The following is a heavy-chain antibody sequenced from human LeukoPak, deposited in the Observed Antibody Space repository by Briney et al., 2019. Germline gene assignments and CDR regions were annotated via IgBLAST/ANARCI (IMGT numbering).Heavy chain of an antibody. CDR1: GGSISSGGYY. CDR2: IYYSGST. D-gene: IGHD2-15*01. J-gene: IGHJ5*02. V-gene: IGHV4-31*03. Sequence: SQTLSLTCTVSGGSISSGGYYWSWIRQHPGQGLEWIGYIYYSGSTYYNPSLKSRVTISVDTSKNQFSLKLSSVTAADTAVYYCARERHYCSGGSCYSGWFDPWGQGTLVTVSS. CDR3: ARERHYCSGGSCYSGWFDP.